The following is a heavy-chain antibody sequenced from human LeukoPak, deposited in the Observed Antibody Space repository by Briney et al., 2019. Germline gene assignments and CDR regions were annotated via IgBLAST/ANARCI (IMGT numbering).Heavy chain of an antibody. Sequence: PSETLSLTCTVSGGSISSYYWSWIRQPPGKGLEWIGYMYYSGSTNYNPSLRSRVTILVDTSKNQFPLKLSSVTAADTAVYYCARGSEDSSGYSFDYWGQGTLVTVSS. CDR1: GGSISSYY. J-gene: IGHJ4*02. V-gene: IGHV4-59*01. D-gene: IGHD3-22*01. CDR2: MYYSGST. CDR3: ARGSEDSSGYSFDY.